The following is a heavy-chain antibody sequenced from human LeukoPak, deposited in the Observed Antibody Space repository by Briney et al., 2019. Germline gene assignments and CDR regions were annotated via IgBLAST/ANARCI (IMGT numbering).Heavy chain of an antibody. V-gene: IGHV3-30*04. Sequence: GGSLRLSCAASGFTFSSYAMHWVRQAPRKGLEWVAVISYDGSNKYYADSVKGRFTISRDNSKNTLYLQMNSLRAEDTAVYYCARAFPRRSMGYDSSGYWFDPWGQGTLVTVSS. CDR1: GFTFSSYA. CDR3: ARAFPRRSMGYDSSGYWFDP. CDR2: ISYDGSNK. J-gene: IGHJ5*02. D-gene: IGHD3-22*01.